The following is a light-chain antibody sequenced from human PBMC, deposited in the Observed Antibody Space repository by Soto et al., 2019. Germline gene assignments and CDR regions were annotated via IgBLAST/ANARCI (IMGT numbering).Light chain of an antibody. J-gene: IGLJ3*02. Sequence: QSVLTQPRSVSGSPGQSVTISCTGTSSDVGGYNYVSWYQQHPDKAPKLMIYDVSKRPSGVPDRFSGSKSGNTASLTISGLQAEDEADYYCCSYAGSYTLGVFGGGTKLTAL. CDR3: CSYAGSYTLGV. V-gene: IGLV2-11*01. CDR2: DVS. CDR1: SSDVGGYNY.